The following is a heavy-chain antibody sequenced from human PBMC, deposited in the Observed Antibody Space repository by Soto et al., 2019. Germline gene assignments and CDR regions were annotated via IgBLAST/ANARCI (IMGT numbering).Heavy chain of an antibody. CDR3: ARDGYSSSWYGFIDY. V-gene: IGHV1-46*01. CDR1: GYSFTSYY. Sequence: PSVKVSCKASGYSFTSYYIHWVRQAPGQGLEWMGIINPSGGATTYAQRFQGRVTMTRDTSSSTVYMELSSLTSDDTAVYFCARDGYSSSWYGFIDYWGQGTLVTVSS. CDR2: INPSGGAT. J-gene: IGHJ4*02. D-gene: IGHD6-13*01.